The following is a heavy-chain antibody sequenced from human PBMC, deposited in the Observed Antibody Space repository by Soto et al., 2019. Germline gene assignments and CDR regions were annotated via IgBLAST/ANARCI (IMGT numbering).Heavy chain of an antibody. D-gene: IGHD3-10*01. J-gene: IGHJ4*02. V-gene: IGHV3-21*01. CDR1: GFTFSTYS. CDR2: ISSASLYI. Sequence: EVQLVESGGGLVKPGGSLRLSCAASGFTFSTYSMNWVRQAPGKGLEWVAAISSASLYIYYADSLKGRFTISRDNAKNSLYLQMNSLRAEDTAVYYCARVAVPGYYGSGSYVSWGQGTLVTVSS. CDR3: ARVAVPGYYGSGSYVS.